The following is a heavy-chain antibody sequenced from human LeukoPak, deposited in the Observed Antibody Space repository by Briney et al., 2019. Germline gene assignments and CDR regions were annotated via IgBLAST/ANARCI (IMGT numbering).Heavy chain of an antibody. J-gene: IGHJ4*02. Sequence: SETLSLTCTVSGGSISGGYWSWIRQPPGRGLEWIGYVYTSGSTNYNPSLESRVTISVDTSKSQLALKLSSVTAADTAVYYCAKSYFDYSTYYSYYFNLWGQGALVTVSS. CDR3: AKSYFDYSTYYSYYFNL. CDR1: GGSISGGY. V-gene: IGHV4-4*09. D-gene: IGHD4-11*01. CDR2: VYTSGST.